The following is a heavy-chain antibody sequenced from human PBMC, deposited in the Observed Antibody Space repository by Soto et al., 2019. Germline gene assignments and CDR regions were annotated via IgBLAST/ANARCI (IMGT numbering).Heavy chain of an antibody. CDR2: ISGNGGST. J-gene: IGHJ3*02. V-gene: IGHV3-64D*08. D-gene: IGHD3-3*01. CDR3: VSDPSDHYDFWSGLGAFDI. Sequence: GGSLRLSCAASGFTFSSYAMSWVRQAPGKGLEYVSAISGNGGSTYYADSVKGRFTISRDNSKNTLYLQMSSLRAEDTAVYYCVSDPSDHYDFWSGLGAFDIWGQGTMVTVSS. CDR1: GFTFSSYA.